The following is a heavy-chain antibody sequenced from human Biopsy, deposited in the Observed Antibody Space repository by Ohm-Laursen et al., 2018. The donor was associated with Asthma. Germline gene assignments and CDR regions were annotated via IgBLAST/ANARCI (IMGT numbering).Heavy chain of an antibody. CDR1: GYTFNSAG. J-gene: IGHJ6*02. CDR3: ARAVDYSHYYGIDV. Sequence: ASVKVSCKTSGYTFNSAGITWVRQAPGQGLELMGWISVYNGNTKVAQKLQDRVTMITDTSTSTAYMELRSLRSVDTAVYFCARAVDYSHYYGIDVWGQGTTVTAS. CDR2: ISVYNGNT. V-gene: IGHV1-18*01. D-gene: IGHD3-10*01.